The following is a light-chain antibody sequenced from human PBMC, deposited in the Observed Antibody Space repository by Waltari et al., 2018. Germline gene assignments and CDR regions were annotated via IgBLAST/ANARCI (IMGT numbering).Light chain of an antibody. CDR1: QSIATY. CDR3: QQSYSAPHT. Sequence: DIQMTQSLSSLSASAGDRVTITCRASQSIATYLNWYQQKPGKAPILLIYAASSLQFGVPSRFSGSGSGTDFTLAISSLQPEDFATYFCQQSYSAPHTFGGGTQVDIK. CDR2: AAS. J-gene: IGKJ4*01. V-gene: IGKV1-39*01.